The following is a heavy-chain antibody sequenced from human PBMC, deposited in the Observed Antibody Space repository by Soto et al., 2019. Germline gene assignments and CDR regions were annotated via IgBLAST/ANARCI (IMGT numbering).Heavy chain of an antibody. Sequence: PGGSLRLSCSASGFSFSAYTMHWVRQAPGKGLEYASSISSNGGSTYYADSVKGRFTISRDNSKNTVYLQMTSLRAEDTAIYYCVKDRYVDYWGQGTLVTVSS. CDR2: ISSNGGST. V-gene: IGHV3-64D*06. CDR3: VKDRYVDY. J-gene: IGHJ4*02. CDR1: GFSFSAYT.